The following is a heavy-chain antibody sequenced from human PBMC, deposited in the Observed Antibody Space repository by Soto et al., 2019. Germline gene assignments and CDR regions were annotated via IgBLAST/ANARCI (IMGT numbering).Heavy chain of an antibody. V-gene: IGHV3-48*01. CDR1: GFTFSSYS. D-gene: IGHD3-3*01. J-gene: IGHJ6*03. CDR2: ISSSSSTI. Sequence: PGGSLRLSCAASGFTFSSYSMNWVRQAPGKGLEWVSYISSSSSTIYYADSVKGRFTISRDNAKNSLYLQMNSLRAKDTAVYYCARSTDYDFWSGILDYYYYMDVWGKGTTVTVSS. CDR3: ARSTDYDFWSGILDYYYYMDV.